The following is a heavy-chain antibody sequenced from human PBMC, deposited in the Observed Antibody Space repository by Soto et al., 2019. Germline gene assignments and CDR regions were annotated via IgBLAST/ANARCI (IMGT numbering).Heavy chain of an antibody. CDR1: GGSISSGGYS. Sequence: SETLSLTCAVSGGSISSGGYSWSWIRQPPGKGLEWIGYIYHSESTYYNPSLKSRVTISVDTSKNQFSLKLSSVTAADTAVYYCARRNRDDFWSGYYLDYWGQGTLVTVS. CDR3: ARRNRDDFWSGYYLDY. CDR2: IYHSEST. V-gene: IGHV4-30-2*01. J-gene: IGHJ4*02. D-gene: IGHD3-3*01.